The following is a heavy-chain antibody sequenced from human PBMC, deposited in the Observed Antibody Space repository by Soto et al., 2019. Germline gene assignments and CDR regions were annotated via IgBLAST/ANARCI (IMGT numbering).Heavy chain of an antibody. Sequence: GGSLRLSCAASGFTFSSYGMHWVRQAPGKGLEWVAVIWYDGSNKYYADSVKGRFTISRENSKNTLYLQMNSLRAEDTAVYYCARGRVRGVISFFDYWGQGTLVTVSS. CDR3: ARGRVRGVISFFDY. CDR2: IWYDGSNK. D-gene: IGHD3-10*01. V-gene: IGHV3-33*01. J-gene: IGHJ4*02. CDR1: GFTFSSYG.